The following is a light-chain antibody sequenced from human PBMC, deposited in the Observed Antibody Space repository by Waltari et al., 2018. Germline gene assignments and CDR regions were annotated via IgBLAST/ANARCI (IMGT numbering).Light chain of an antibody. CDR1: QNIVNY. CDR3: QQSYSTPCT. Sequence: DIQMTQTPSSLSASVGDRVTITCRASQNIVNYLNWHQQKPGKAPNLLIFGASNLLSGVPSRFSGSGSGTDFTLTISSLQPGDFATYYCQQSYSTPCTFGQGTKVEIK. J-gene: IGKJ2*02. V-gene: IGKV1-39*01. CDR2: GAS.